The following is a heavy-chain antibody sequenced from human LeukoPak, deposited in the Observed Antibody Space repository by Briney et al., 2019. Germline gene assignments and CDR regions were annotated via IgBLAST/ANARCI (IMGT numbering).Heavy chain of an antibody. Sequence: PGGSLRLSCAASGFIFNNYWLTWVRQSPGKGLEWLASIKQDGGEKKYVDSVKGRFTISRDNSKNTLYLQMNRLRAEDTAVYYCAKDVMYGTSGMPFDYWGQGTLVTVSS. CDR1: GFIFNNYW. D-gene: IGHD2-8*01. CDR2: IKQDGGEK. J-gene: IGHJ4*02. CDR3: AKDVMYGTSGMPFDY. V-gene: IGHV3-7*03.